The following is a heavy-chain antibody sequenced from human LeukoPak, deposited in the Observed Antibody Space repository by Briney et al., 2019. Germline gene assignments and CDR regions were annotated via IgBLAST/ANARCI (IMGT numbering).Heavy chain of an antibody. J-gene: IGHJ4*02. Sequence: GGSLRLSCAASGFTFSSYAMSWVRQAPGKGVEWVSAISGSGGSTYYADSVKGRFTISRDNSKNTLYLQMNSLRAEDTAVYYCAKDRQWLGTFDYWGQGTLVTVSS. CDR1: GFTFSSYA. V-gene: IGHV3-23*01. D-gene: IGHD6-19*01. CDR3: AKDRQWLGTFDY. CDR2: ISGSGGST.